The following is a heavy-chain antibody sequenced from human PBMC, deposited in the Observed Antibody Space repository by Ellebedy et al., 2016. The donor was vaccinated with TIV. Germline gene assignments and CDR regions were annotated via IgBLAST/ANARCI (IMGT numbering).Heavy chain of an antibody. CDR3: TTRYYYDSSVYLESFPTEY. Sequence: GESLKISCAVSGLTFSDAWMNWVRQAPGKGLEWVGHIKSKSDGGTPNYAAPVEGRFTILRDDSKDTVYLQMNSLKTEDTAVYYCTTRYYYDSSVYLESFPTEYWGQGTLVTVSS. CDR2: IKSKSDGGTP. CDR1: GLTFSDAW. V-gene: IGHV3-15*07. D-gene: IGHD3-22*01. J-gene: IGHJ4*02.